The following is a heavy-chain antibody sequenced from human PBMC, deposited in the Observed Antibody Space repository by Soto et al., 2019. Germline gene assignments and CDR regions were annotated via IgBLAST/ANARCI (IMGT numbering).Heavy chain of an antibody. V-gene: IGHV5-10-1*01. Sequence: PGESLKISCKGSGYSFTSYWISWVRQMPGKGLEWMGRIDPSDSYTNYSPSFQGHVTISADKSISTAYLQWSGLKASDTAMYYCARYISGYFDYWGQGTLVTVSS. J-gene: IGHJ4*02. CDR3: ARYISGYFDY. CDR2: IDPSDSYT. CDR1: GYSFTSYW. D-gene: IGHD6-19*01.